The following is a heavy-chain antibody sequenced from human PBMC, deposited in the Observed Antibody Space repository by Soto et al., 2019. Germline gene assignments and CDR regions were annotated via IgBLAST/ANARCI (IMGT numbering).Heavy chain of an antibody. CDR3: ERETVGPDYAMDV. CDR1: GFDFSSYG. CDR2: LGFDGGGR. Sequence: QPGGSLRLSCAASGFDFSSYGMHWVRQTPGKGLEWVAVLGFDGGGRYYADSVKGRFTISRDNSKKMLYLQMDSLRAEDTALYYCERETVGPDYAMDVWGQGTTVTVSS. V-gene: IGHV3-33*01. J-gene: IGHJ6*02. D-gene: IGHD1-26*01.